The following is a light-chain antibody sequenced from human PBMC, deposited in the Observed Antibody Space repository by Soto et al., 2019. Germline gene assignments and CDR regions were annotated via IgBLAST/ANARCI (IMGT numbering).Light chain of an antibody. CDR3: QKYNRAPRT. Sequence: DVQMTQSPSSLSAFVGDRVTITCRASQGIAPYLAWFQQKPGKVPKLLIYATSTLQSGVPSRFSGSGSGTDFTLTINSLQPEDVGTYYCQKYNRAPRTCGGGTKVEIK. V-gene: IGKV1-27*01. CDR2: ATS. J-gene: IGKJ4*01. CDR1: QGIAPY.